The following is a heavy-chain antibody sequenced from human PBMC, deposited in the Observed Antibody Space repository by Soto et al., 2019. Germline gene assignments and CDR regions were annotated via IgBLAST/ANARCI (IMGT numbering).Heavy chain of an antibody. CDR2: IYPGDSDT. CDR1: GYSFTSYW. CDR3: ARLGYYGSGSYYYNGMDV. V-gene: IGHV5-51*01. Sequence: GESLKISCKGSGYSFTSYWIGWVRQMPGKGLEWMGIIYPGDSDTRYSPSFQGQVTISADKSISTAYLQWSSLKASDTAMYYCARLGYYGSGSYYYNGMDVWGQGTTVTVSS. D-gene: IGHD3-10*01. J-gene: IGHJ6*02.